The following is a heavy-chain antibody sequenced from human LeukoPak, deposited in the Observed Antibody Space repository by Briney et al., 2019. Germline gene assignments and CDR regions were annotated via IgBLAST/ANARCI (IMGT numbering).Heavy chain of an antibody. V-gene: IGHV4-39*07. CDR2: IYYSGST. J-gene: IGHJ6*02. CDR1: GGSISSSRYY. CDR3: ARDRGIVYYYYGMDV. D-gene: IGHD1-26*01. Sequence: SETLSLTCTVSGGSISSSRYYWGWIRQPPGKGLEWIGSIYYSGSTYYNPSLKSRVTISVDTSRNQFSLKLSSVTAADTAVYYCARDRGIVYYYYGMDVWGQGTTVTVSS.